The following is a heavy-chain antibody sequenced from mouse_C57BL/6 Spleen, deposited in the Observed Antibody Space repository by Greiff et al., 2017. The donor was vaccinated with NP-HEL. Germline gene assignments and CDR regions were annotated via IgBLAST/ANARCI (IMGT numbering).Heavy chain of an antibody. CDR3: ARGGPYDYDEAWFAY. J-gene: IGHJ3*01. V-gene: IGHV1-64*01. D-gene: IGHD2-4*01. CDR2: IHPNSGST. Sequence: QVQLKQPGAELVKPGASVKLSCKASGYTFTSYWMHWVKQRPGQGLEWIGMIHPNSGSTNYNEKFKSKATLTVDKSSSTAYMQLSSLTSEDSAVYYCARGGPYDYDEAWFAYWGQGTLVTVSA. CDR1: GYTFTSYW.